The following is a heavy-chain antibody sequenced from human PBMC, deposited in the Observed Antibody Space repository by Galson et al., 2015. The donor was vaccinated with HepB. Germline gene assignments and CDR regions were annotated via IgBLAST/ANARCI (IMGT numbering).Heavy chain of an antibody. V-gene: IGHV1-69*04. CDR3: ARDAGWGYGDYKQEDDAFDI. J-gene: IGHJ3*02. D-gene: IGHD4-17*01. Sequence: SVKVSCKASGGTFSSYTISWVQQAPGQGLEWMGRIVPILGLSNSAQRFQGRVAFTADKSTSTAYMDLSSLRSEDTAVYYCARDAGWGYGDYKQEDDAFDIWGQGTMVTASS. CDR2: IVPILGLS. CDR1: GGTFSSYT.